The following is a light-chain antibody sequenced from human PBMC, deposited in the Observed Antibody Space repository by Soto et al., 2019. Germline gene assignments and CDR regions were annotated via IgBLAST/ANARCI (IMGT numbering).Light chain of an antibody. Sequence: QSVLTQPASLPGSDGQSITISCRGTSSDVGSYDHVAWYQQFPGKTPKLMIYEVSNRPSGVSSRFSGSKSGNTASLTISGLQAEDEADYYCISYTGSSTSYVFGSGTKVNVL. CDR1: SSDVGSYDH. CDR2: EVS. V-gene: IGLV2-14*01. J-gene: IGLJ1*01. CDR3: ISYTGSSTSYV.